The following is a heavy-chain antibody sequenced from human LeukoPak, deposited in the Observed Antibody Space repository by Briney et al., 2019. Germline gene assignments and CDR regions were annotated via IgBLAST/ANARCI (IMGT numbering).Heavy chain of an antibody. CDR2: IIPIFGTA. V-gene: IGHV1-69*13. CDR1: GGTFSSYA. J-gene: IGHJ4*02. CDR3: AGSGYSYGYFDY. Sequence: SVKVSCKASGGTFSSYAISWVRQAPGQGLEWMGGIIPIFGTANYAQKFQGRVTITADESTSTAYMELSSLRSEDTAVYYCAGSGYSYGYFDYWGQGTLVTVSS. D-gene: IGHD5-18*01.